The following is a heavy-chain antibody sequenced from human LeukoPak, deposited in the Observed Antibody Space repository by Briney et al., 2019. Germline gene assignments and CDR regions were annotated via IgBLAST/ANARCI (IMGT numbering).Heavy chain of an antibody. CDR3: ARVPPESRDGMDV. Sequence: PSETLSLTCTVSGGFITDYYWGWIRQPPGKGLEWIGYDYYSGSSNYNPSLKSRVTISVDTSKNQFSLKMSSVTAADTAVYYCARVPPESRDGMDVWGQGTTVTVSS. J-gene: IGHJ6*02. CDR1: GGFITDYY. CDR2: DYYSGSS. V-gene: IGHV4-59*01.